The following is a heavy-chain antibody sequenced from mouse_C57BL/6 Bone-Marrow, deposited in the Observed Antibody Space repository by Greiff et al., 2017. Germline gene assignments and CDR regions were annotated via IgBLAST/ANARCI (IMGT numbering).Heavy chain of an antibody. V-gene: IGHV1-54*01. CDR1: GYAFTSYL. J-gene: IGHJ3*01. D-gene: IGHD1-1*01. Sequence: QVQLQQPGAELVRPGTSVKVSCKASGYAFTSYLIDWVKQRPGQGLEWIGVINPGSGGTNYNEKFKGKATLTVDKSSSTAYMQLSSLTSEDSAVYVCARAWSTTVDWAFAYWGQGTLVTVAA. CDR2: INPGSGGT. CDR3: ARAWSTTVDWAFAY.